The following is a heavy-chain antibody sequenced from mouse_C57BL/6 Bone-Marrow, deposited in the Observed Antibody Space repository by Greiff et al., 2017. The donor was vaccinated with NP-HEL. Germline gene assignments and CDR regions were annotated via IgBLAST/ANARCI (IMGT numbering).Heavy chain of an antibody. Sequence: EVQLVESGGGLVKPEGSLKLSCAASGFTFSSYAMSWVRQTPEKRLEWVATISDGGSYTYYPDNVKGRFTISRDNAKNNLYLQMSHLKSEDTAMYYCARWGLPHYFDYWGQGTTLTVSS. CDR2: ISDGGSYT. J-gene: IGHJ2*01. V-gene: IGHV5-4*01. CDR3: ARWGLPHYFDY. D-gene: IGHD2-2*01. CDR1: GFTFSSYA.